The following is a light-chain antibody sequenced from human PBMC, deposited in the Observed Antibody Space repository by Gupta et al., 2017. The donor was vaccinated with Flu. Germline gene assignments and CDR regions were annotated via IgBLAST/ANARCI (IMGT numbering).Light chain of an antibody. CDR3: QQHEDLRPVT. CDR2: DAS. J-gene: IGKJ1*01. CDR1: QYIGNN. V-gene: IGKV1-33*01. Sequence: SSLSASGGDRGTITCQASQYIGNNLSWYKQKQGKAPQHLIYDASNWEKGVASRFSGSGDGRNFTLTISSRQQEDNAAYCCQQHEDLRPVTFGHGTKVEIK.